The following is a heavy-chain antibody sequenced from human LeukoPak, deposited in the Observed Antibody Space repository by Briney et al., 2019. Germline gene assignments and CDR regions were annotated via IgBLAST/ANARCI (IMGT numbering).Heavy chain of an antibody. D-gene: IGHD6-19*01. J-gene: IGHJ3*02. V-gene: IGHV1-2*04. CDR2: INPNSGGT. CDR3: ARMRYSSGLDAFDI. CDR1: GYTFTGYY. Sequence: ASVKVSCKASGYTFTGYYMHWVRQAPGQGLEWMGWINPNSGGTNYAQKFQGWVTMTRDTSISTAYMELSRLRSDGTAVYYCARMRYSSGLDAFDIWGQGTMVTVSS.